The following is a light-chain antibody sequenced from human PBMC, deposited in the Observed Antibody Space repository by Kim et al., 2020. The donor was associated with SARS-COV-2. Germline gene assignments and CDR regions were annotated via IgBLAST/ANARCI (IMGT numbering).Light chain of an antibody. Sequence: SPGERATLSCRASESVNNYLVWYQQKPGQGPRLLIYGTSNRATGIPPRFSGSGSGTDFTLTISSLEPEDFAVYYCQQRSDWPLTFGGGTKVDIK. V-gene: IGKV3-11*01. CDR1: ESVNNY. J-gene: IGKJ4*01. CDR2: GTS. CDR3: QQRSDWPLT.